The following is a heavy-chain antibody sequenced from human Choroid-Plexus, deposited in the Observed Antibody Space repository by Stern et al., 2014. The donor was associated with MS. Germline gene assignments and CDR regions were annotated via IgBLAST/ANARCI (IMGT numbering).Heavy chain of an antibody. CDR2: GSYDGSNK. CDR1: GFTFGSCA. Sequence: VQLVEPGGGVVQPGRTLRLSCVASGFTFGSCAMPWVRPAPSKGLEWVAGGSYDGSNKEYADSVKGRFTIARDNSQNTLYMQMSSLRPEDTAVYYCAKDRQYLTYFFDHWGQGSLVTVSS. D-gene: IGHD2/OR15-2a*01. V-gene: IGHV3-30*18. CDR3: AKDRQYLTYFFDH. J-gene: IGHJ5*02.